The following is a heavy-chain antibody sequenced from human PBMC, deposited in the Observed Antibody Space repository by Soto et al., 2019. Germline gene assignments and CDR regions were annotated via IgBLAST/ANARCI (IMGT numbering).Heavy chain of an antibody. CDR2: IYYSGST. J-gene: IGHJ4*02. CDR3: ARGGGSYYRDY. CDR1: GGSISSYY. V-gene: IGHV4-59*01. Sequence: SETLSLTCTVSGGSISSYYWSWIRQPPGKGLEWIGYIYYSGSTNYNPSLKSRVTISVDTSKNQFSLKLSSVTAADTAVYYCARGGGSYYRDYWGQGTLVTVSS. D-gene: IGHD1-26*01.